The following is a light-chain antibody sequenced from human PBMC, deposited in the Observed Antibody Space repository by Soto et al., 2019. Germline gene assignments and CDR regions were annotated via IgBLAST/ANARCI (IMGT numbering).Light chain of an antibody. CDR1: QSVSNNY. CDR2: GAS. CDR3: QQYGTSEII. J-gene: IGKJ5*01. V-gene: IGKV3-20*01. Sequence: EIVLTQSPGTLSLSPGERATPSRRASQSVSNNYLAWYQQKPGKAPRLLIYGASNRATGIPDRFSGSGSGTDFTLTISRLETEDFAVFYCQQYGTSEIIFGQGTRLEIK.